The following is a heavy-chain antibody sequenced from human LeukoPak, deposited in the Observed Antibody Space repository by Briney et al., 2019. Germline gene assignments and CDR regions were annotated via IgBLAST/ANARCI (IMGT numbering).Heavy chain of an antibody. CDR2: ISPRGDSM. J-gene: IGHJ4*02. D-gene: IGHD2-15*01. CDR3: ARDFLGESAAGGY. V-gene: IGHV3-21*01. CDR1: GFTFSSYT. Sequence: PGGSLRLSCAGSGFTFSSYTMNWVRQAPGKGLEWVSSISPRGDSMWHADSVKGRFTISRDNARNSLYMQINGLRVEDSAVYYCARDFLGESAAGGYWGQGIQVTVSS.